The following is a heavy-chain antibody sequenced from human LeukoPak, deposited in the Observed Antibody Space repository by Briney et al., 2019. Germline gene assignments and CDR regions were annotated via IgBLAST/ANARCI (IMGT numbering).Heavy chain of an antibody. D-gene: IGHD4-23*01. CDR1: GVSISSSSYY. V-gene: IGHV4-39*01. CDR2: LYYSGST. CDR3: ARHTAGGNPNDY. Sequence: SETLSLTCTVSGVSISSSSYYWGWIRQPPGKGQEWIGSLYYSGSTYCNPSLKSRVTISVDASKNQFSLKLSSVTAADTAVYYCARHTAGGNPNDYWGQGTLVTVSS. J-gene: IGHJ4*02.